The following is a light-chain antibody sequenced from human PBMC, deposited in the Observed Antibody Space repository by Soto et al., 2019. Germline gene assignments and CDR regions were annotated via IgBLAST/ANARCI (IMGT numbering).Light chain of an antibody. Sequence: QSALTQPASVSGSPGQSITISCTGTTNEFGNYNLVSWYQQHPHKAPKLIIYEGSRRPSGVSNRFSGSKLGYTASLTISGLQAEDEADYYCCSYGGSSTFVFGGGTKLTVL. CDR3: CSYGGSSTFV. J-gene: IGLJ3*02. V-gene: IGLV2-23*03. CDR2: EGS. CDR1: TNEFGNYNL.